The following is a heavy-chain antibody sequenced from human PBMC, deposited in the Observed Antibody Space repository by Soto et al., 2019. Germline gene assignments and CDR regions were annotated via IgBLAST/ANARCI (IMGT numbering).Heavy chain of an antibody. CDR1: GFSSDTYW. CDR2: IKLDGSEK. V-gene: IGHV3-7*04. J-gene: IGHJ4*02. D-gene: IGHD6-19*01. Sequence: EVHVVESGGGLVQPGGSLRLSCLASGFSSDTYWIHWVRQAPGKGLEWVANIKLDGSEKYYVDSVRDRFTISRDNAKNSVYLLMYSLIPEDTAVYYCAGGNGWGFDYWCQGNVVTVSA. CDR3: AGGNGWGFDY.